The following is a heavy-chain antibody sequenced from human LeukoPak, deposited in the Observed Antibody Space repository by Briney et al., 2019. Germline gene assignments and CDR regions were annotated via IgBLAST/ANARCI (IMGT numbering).Heavy chain of an antibody. CDR3: ARDHHYYDSSGTFDY. CDR2: IWYDGSNK. J-gene: IGHJ4*02. V-gene: IGHV3-33*01. CDR1: GFTFSSYG. Sequence: PGRSLRLSCAASGFTFSSYGMHWVRQAPGEGLEWVAVIWYDGSNKYYADSVKGRFTISRDNSKNTLYLQMNSLRAEDTAVYYCARDHHYYDSSGTFDYWGQGTLVTVSS. D-gene: IGHD3-22*01.